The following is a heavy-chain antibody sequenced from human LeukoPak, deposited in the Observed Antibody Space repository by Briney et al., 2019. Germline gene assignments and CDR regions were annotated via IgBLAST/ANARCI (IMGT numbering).Heavy chain of an antibody. CDR1: GFTFSDYY. J-gene: IGHJ4*02. CDR2: IKQDGSEK. CDR3: AREVTPYY. V-gene: IGHV3-7*01. D-gene: IGHD4-23*01. Sequence: GGSLRLSCAASGFTFSDYYMSWVRQPPGKGLEWVANIKQDGSEKYYVDSVKGRFTISRDNAKNSLFLQMNSLRAEDTAVYYCAREVTPYYWGQGTLVTVSS.